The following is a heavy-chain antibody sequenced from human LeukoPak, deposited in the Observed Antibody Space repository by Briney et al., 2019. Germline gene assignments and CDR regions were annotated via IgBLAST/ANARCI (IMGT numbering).Heavy chain of an antibody. V-gene: IGHV3-23*01. CDR2: ISGSGGST. CDR3: ATSLAVVAATSYFDY. J-gene: IGHJ4*02. D-gene: IGHD2-15*01. CDR1: GFTFSSYA. Sequence: PGGSLRLSCAASGFTFSSYAMSWVRQAPGKGREWVSAISGSGGSTYYADSVKGRFTISRDNSKNTLYLQMNSLRAEDTAVYYCATSLAVVAATSYFDYWGQGTLVTVSS.